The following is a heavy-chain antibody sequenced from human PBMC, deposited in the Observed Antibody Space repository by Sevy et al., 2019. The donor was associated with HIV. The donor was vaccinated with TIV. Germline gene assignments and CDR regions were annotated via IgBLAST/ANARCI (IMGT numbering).Heavy chain of an antibody. CDR1: GGSISSGGYY. CDR2: IYYSGST. V-gene: IGHV4-31*03. D-gene: IGHD3-22*01. Sequence: SETLSLTCTVSGGSISSGGYYWSWIRQHPGKGLEWIGYIYYSGSTYYNPSLKSRVTISVDTSKNQFSLKLSSVTAAYTAVYYCARGKGYYGSSGYYYFDYWGQGTLVTVSS. CDR3: ARGKGYYGSSGYYYFDY. J-gene: IGHJ4*02.